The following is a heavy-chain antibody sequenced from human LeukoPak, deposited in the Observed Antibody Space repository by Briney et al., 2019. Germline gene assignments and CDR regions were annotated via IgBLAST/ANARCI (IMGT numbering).Heavy chain of an antibody. CDR1: GYTFTSYA. D-gene: IGHD2-15*01. V-gene: IGHV1-3*01. CDR3: ARVGLYYWFDP. CDR2: INAGNGNT. Sequence: ASVKVSCKASGYTFTSYAMHWVRQAPGQRLEWMGWINAGNGNTKYSQKFQSRVTITRDTSASTAYMELSSLRSEDTAVYYCARVGLYYWFDPWGQGTLVTVSS. J-gene: IGHJ5*02.